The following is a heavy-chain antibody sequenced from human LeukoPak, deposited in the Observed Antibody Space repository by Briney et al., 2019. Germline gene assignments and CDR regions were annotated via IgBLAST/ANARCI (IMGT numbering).Heavy chain of an antibody. V-gene: IGHV3-23*01. D-gene: IGHD3-16*01. CDR3: AKDFGMFWGIDY. CDR1: GFTFSSYA. J-gene: IGHJ4*02. CDR2: ISGSGGST. Sequence: GGSLRLSCAASGFTFSSYAMSWVGQAPGKGLEWVSAISGSGGSTYYADAVKGRFTISRDNSKNTLYLQMNSLRAEDTAVYYCAKDFGMFWGIDYWGQGTLVTVSS.